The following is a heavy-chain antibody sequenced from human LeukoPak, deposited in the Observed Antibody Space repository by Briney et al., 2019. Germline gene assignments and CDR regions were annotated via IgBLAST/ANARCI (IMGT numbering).Heavy chain of an antibody. CDR2: IYYSGST. Sequence: KPSETLSLTCTVSGGSVSNSDYYWGWIRQPPGKGLEWIGSIYYSGSTYYNPSLRSRVTISVDTSKNQFSLKLSSVTAADTAVYYCARLGYSYGYPLQFDYWGQGTLVTVSS. CDR3: ARLGYSYGYPLQFDY. J-gene: IGHJ4*02. D-gene: IGHD5-18*01. V-gene: IGHV4-39*01. CDR1: GGSVSNSDYY.